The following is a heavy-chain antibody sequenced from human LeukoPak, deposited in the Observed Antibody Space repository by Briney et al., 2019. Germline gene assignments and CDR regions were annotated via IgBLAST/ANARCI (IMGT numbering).Heavy chain of an antibody. CDR2: MHPKSGST. CDR1: GYTFTSYD. D-gene: IGHD2-2*02. J-gene: IGHJ6*02. Sequence: ASVKVSCKASGYTFTSYDINWVRQATGQGLEWLGWMHPKSGSTDYAQKVLGRVTMTTNTSISTAYMELSSLRSEDSAVYYCARRAAIPYSYYALDVWGQGTTVIVSS. CDR3: ARRAAIPYSYYALDV. V-gene: IGHV1-8*01.